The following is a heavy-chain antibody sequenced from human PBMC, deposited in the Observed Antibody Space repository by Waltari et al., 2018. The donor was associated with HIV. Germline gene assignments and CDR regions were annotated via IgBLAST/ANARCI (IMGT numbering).Heavy chain of an antibody. CDR2: IWFDGSNR. D-gene: IGHD3-22*01. J-gene: IGHJ4*02. V-gene: IGHV3-33*08. Sequence: QMQLVESGGGVVQPGGSLRLSCAASGFTFSSYGMHWVRQAPGKGLEWVAVIWFDGSNRFHADSAKGRFTISRDNSKNTLYLQMNSLRAEDTAMYYCARDPAREYFETSGYLDSWGQGTLVTVSS. CDR3: ARDPAREYFETSGYLDS. CDR1: GFTFSSYG.